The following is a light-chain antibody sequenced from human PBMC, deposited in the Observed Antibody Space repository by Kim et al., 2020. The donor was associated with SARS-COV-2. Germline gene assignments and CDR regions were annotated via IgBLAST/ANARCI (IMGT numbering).Light chain of an antibody. V-gene: IGKV1-9*01. J-gene: IGKJ1*01. Sequence: DIQLTQSPPFVSASVGDRVTITCRASRDIANYLAWYQQKPGKAPRLLIYRTSTLQSGVPSRFSASGAGTDFTLTISSLQPEDIATYFCQQHYTYPLTFGQGTKVDIK. CDR3: QQHYTYPLT. CDR2: RTS. CDR1: RDIANY.